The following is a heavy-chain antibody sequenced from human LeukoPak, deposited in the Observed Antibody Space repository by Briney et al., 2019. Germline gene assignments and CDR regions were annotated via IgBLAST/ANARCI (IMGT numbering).Heavy chain of an antibody. J-gene: IGHJ4*02. V-gene: IGHV3-23*01. CDR2: ISGSVGST. Sequence: PGRSLRLSCAASGFTFSSYAVSWVRHAPGKGLEWVSAISGSVGSTYYADSVKGRFTISRDNSKNTLYLQMSSLRAEDTAVYYCAKLRYFDSVLFDYWGQGTLVTVSS. CDR3: AKLRYFDSVLFDY. CDR1: GFTFSSYA. D-gene: IGHD3-9*01.